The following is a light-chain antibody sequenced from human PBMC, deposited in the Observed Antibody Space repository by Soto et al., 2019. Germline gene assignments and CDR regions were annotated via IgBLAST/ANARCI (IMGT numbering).Light chain of an antibody. V-gene: IGKV2-28*01. J-gene: IGKJ3*01. CDR3: MQALQTGVT. Sequence: DLVMTQSPLSLPVTPGEPASISCRSSQSLLHSNGYNYLDWYLQKPGQSPQLLIYLGSNRASGVPDRFSGSGSGTDFTLQISRVEAEDVGVYYCMQALQTGVTFGPGTKVDIK. CDR2: LGS. CDR1: QSLLHSNGYNY.